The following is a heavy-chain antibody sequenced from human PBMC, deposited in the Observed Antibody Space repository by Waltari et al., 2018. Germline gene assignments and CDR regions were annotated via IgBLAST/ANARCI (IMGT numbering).Heavy chain of an antibody. D-gene: IGHD3-16*02. CDR1: GFTFSSYA. CDR3: ARDQAYDYVWGSYRLYYGMDV. J-gene: IGHJ6*02. V-gene: IGHV3-30*01. Sequence: QVQLVESGGGVVQPGRSLRLSCAASGFTFSSYAMHWVRQAPGKGLEWVEVISYDGSNKYYADSVKGRFTISRDNSKNTLYLQMNSLRAEDTAVYYCARDQAYDYVWGSYRLYYGMDVWGQGTTVTVSS. CDR2: ISYDGSNK.